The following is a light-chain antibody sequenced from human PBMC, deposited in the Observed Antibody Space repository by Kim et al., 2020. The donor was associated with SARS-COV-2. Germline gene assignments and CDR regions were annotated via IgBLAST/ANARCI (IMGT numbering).Light chain of an antibody. CDR2: EDN. Sequence: SYELTQPPSVSVSPGQTASITCSGDKLDDKFTYWQQQNPGQSPVLVIYEDNKRPSWTPDRFSASGSGNTATMTISGTQAVDEADYYCQAWGTRTVVFGGGTQLTVL. V-gene: IGLV3-1*01. CDR1: KLDDKF. CDR3: QAWGTRTVV. J-gene: IGLJ2*01.